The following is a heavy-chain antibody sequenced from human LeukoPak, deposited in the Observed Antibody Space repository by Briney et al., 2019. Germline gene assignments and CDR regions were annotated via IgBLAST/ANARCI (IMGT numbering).Heavy chain of an antibody. J-gene: IGHJ4*02. CDR1: GGSISSSY. CDR2: ISYIGST. D-gene: IGHD3-22*01. Sequence: SETLSLTCTASGGSISSSYWSWIRQPPGKGLEWIGYISYIGSTNYNPSLNSRVTISVDTSRNQLSLKLSSVTAADTAVYYCAREDDSSYYFDYWGQGTLVTVSS. V-gene: IGHV4-59*12. CDR3: AREDDSSYYFDY.